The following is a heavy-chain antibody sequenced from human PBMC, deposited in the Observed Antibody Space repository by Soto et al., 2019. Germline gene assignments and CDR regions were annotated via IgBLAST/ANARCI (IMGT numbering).Heavy chain of an antibody. V-gene: IGHV1-69*13. D-gene: IGHD6-13*01. CDR3: ARDRKFTGYSSSWYWFFDY. Sequence: ASVKVSCKASGGTFSSYAISWVRQAPGQGLEWMGGIIPIFGTTNYAQKFQGRVTITADESTSTAYMELSSLRSEDTAVYYCARDRKFTGYSSSWYWFFDYWGQGTLVTVSS. CDR2: IIPIFGTT. J-gene: IGHJ4*02. CDR1: GGTFSSYA.